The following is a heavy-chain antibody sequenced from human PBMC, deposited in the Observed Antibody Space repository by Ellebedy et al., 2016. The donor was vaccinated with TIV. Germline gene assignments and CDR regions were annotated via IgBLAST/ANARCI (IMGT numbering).Heavy chain of an antibody. Sequence: SETLSLXCAVDIPSFSGYYWAWVRQPPGKGLEWIGDINHRGITKYISSLKSRVIISLDTSKKQFSLNISSVTAADTAFYYCARGSLVRGLAGWGQGTLVTVSS. CDR3: ARGSLVRGLAG. J-gene: IGHJ1*01. V-gene: IGHV4-34*01. CDR1: IPSFSGYY. D-gene: IGHD3-10*01. CDR2: INHRGIT.